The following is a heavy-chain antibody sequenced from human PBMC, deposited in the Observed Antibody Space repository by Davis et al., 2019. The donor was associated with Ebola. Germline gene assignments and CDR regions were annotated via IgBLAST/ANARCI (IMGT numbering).Heavy chain of an antibody. CDR1: GGSISSKIYY. Sequence: SETLSLTCSVSGGSISSKIYYWGWIRQPPGKGLEWIGEINHSGSTNYNPSLKSRVTISVDTSKNQFSLKLSSVTAADTAVYYCARRSIAAPFDYWGQGTLVTVSS. CDR3: ARRSIAAPFDY. V-gene: IGHV4-39*07. D-gene: IGHD6-6*01. CDR2: INHSGST. J-gene: IGHJ4*02.